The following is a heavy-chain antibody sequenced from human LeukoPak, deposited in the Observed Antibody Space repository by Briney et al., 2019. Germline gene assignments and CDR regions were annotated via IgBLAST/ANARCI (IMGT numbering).Heavy chain of an antibody. D-gene: IGHD1-7*01. Sequence: GGSLRLSCAASGFTFSSYGMHWVRQAPGKGLEWVAVISYDGSNKYYADSVKGRFTISRDNSKNTLYLQMNSLRAEDTAVCYCAKGIAGTSPSVDYWGQGTLVTVSS. CDR1: GFTFSSYG. V-gene: IGHV3-30*18. J-gene: IGHJ4*02. CDR2: ISYDGSNK. CDR3: AKGIAGTSPSVDY.